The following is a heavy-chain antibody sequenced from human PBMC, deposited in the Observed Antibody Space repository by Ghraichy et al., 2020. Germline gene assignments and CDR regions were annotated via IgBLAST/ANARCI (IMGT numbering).Heavy chain of an antibody. D-gene: IGHD1-26*01. V-gene: IGHV3-7*01. J-gene: IGHJ4*02. CDR2: INPDGSVR. CDR1: GLTFGTFW. Sequence: SLNISCVASGLTFGTFWMNWVRQAPGKGLEWVAHINPDGSVRYYVDSVKGRFSISRDNAKKSLYLQMNSLRAEDTAVYYCASNLGDTVGTTKWGQGTLVTVSS. CDR3: ASNLGDTVGTTK.